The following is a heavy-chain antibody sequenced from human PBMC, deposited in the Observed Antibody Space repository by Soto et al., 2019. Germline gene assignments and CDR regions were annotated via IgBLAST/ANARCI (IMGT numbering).Heavy chain of an antibody. CDR1: GFTFSSYA. V-gene: IGHV3-23*01. Sequence: GGSQSLSCAASGFTFSSYAMSWVRPAPGKGLEWVSIITSDGRTYYADSVKGRFTISRDNSKNTVYLQMNSLRAEDTAVYYCAKDYSTVTTDPLSVVLFVKWGQGALLAVSS. D-gene: IGHD4-17*01. CDR2: ITSDGRT. CDR3: AKDYSTVTTDPLSVVLFVK. J-gene: IGHJ4*02.